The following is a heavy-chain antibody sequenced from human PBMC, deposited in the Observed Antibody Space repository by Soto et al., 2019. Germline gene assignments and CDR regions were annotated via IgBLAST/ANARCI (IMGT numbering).Heavy chain of an antibody. J-gene: IGHJ3*02. CDR1: GGYISSNDYY. CDR2: IYYSETT. V-gene: IGHV4-30-4*01. CDR3: ARQYCSGGSCHSAFDI. D-gene: IGHD2-15*01. Sequence: PLSLTGTDSGGYISSNDYYWSWIRQPPGKGLEWIGYIYYSETTYYNPSLRSRLTISIDTSKNQFSLKLRSVSAADTAVYYCARQYCSGGSCHSAFDIWGQGTMVTVSS.